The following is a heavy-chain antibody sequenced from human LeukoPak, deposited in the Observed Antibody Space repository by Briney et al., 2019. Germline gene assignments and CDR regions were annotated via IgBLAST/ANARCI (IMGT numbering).Heavy chain of an antibody. CDR3: ARIRFGLGSI. J-gene: IGHJ3*02. Sequence: SETLSLTCTVSGDSISSRSYYWGWIRQPPGKGLQWIGSIYYTGSTYYNPSLKSRVTISVDTSKNQFSPQLTSVTAADTAVYYCARIRFGLGSIWGQGTMVTVSS. CDR1: GDSISSRSYY. V-gene: IGHV4-39*01. D-gene: IGHD3-10*01. CDR2: IYYTGST.